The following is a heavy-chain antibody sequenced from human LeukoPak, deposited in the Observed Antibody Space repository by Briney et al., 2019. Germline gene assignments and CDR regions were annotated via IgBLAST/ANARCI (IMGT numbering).Heavy chain of an antibody. CDR2: ISNDERNK. CDR1: GFNFHNFA. Sequence: PGGSLRLSCEASGFNFHNFAMHWVRQAPGKGLEWVAVISNDERNKYYTDSVKGRFTISRDNSKSTVYLQMNSLSPEDTAVYYCARPSPPGDGYNPCDYWGPGALVIVSS. CDR3: ARPSPPGDGYNPCDY. V-gene: IGHV3-30*04. D-gene: IGHD5-24*01. J-gene: IGHJ4*02.